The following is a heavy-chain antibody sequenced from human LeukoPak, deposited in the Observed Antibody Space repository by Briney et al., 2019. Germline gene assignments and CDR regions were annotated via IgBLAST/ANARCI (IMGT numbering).Heavy chain of an antibody. V-gene: IGHV1-2*02. Sequence: GASVKVSYKASGYTFTGYYMHWVRQAPGQGLEWMGWINPNSGGTNYAQKFQGRVTMTRDTSISTAYMELSRLRSDDTAVYYCARDCYDSSGYCGGGSDYWGQGTLVTVSS. J-gene: IGHJ4*02. D-gene: IGHD3-22*01. CDR2: INPNSGGT. CDR1: GYTFTGYY. CDR3: ARDCYDSSGYCGGGSDY.